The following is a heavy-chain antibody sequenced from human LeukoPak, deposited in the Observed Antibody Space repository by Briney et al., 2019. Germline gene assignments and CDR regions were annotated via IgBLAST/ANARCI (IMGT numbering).Heavy chain of an antibody. V-gene: IGHV1-18*01. CDR3: ATVYDSSGYYYLPH. CDR2: ISAYNGNT. D-gene: IGHD3-22*01. Sequence: ASVKVSCKASGYTFTSYGISWVRQAPGQGLEWMGWISAYNGNTNYAQKLQGRVTMTTDTSTSTAYMELRSLRSDDTAVYYCATVYDSSGYYYLPHWGQGTLVTVSS. J-gene: IGHJ4*02. CDR1: GYTFTSYG.